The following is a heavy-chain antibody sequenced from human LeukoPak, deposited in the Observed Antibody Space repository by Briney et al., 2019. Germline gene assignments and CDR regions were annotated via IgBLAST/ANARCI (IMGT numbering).Heavy chain of an antibody. J-gene: IGHJ4*02. CDR1: GFTFPPYA. CDR2: IRVSDGAR. CDR3: ARVHPSGYWVFDY. D-gene: IGHD3-22*01. Sequence: GGSLRLPCVPSGFTFPPYAMLCVPDSPRKGVEGVSSIRVSDGARFYADSVKGRFTTSRDNPKNTLFLQMNSLRAEDTAAYYCARVHPSGYWVFDYWGQGTLVTVSS. V-gene: IGHV3-23*01.